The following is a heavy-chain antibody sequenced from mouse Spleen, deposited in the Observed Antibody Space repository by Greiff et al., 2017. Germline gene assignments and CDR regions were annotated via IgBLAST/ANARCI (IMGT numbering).Heavy chain of an antibody. CDR3: ARPLTTATFYAMDY. CDR2: ISGGGSYT. D-gene: IGHD1-2*01. Sequence: EVRLVESGGGLVKPGGSLKLSCAASGFTFSSYGMSWVRQTPEKRLEWVATISGGGSYTYYPDSVKGRFTISRDNAKNNLYLQLSSLRSEDTALYYCARPLTTATFYAMDYWGQGTSVTVSS. CDR1: GFTFSSYG. J-gene: IGHJ4*01. V-gene: IGHV5-9-2*01.